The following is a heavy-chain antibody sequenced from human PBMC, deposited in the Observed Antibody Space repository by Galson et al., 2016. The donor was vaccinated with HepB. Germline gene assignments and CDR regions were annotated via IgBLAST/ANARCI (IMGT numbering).Heavy chain of an antibody. CDR2: IEPSDSYT. J-gene: IGHJ4*02. V-gene: IGHV5-10-1*01. CDR3: AFSGYSMGGDY. CDR1: GYNFTNYW. D-gene: IGHD5-12*01. Sequence: QSGAEVKKPGESLRISCKVSGYNFTNYWVNWVRQMPERGLEWMGRIEPSDSYTRYNPSFEGHITMSVEKSISTAYLQWSRLKASDTGMYYCAFSGYSMGGDYWGLGTLVTVSS.